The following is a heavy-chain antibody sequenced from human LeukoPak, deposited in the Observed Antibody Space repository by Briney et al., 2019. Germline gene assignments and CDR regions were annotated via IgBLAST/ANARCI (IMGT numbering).Heavy chain of an antibody. CDR1: GFTFSSYS. V-gene: IGHV3-21*01. CDR2: ISYSTSYM. D-gene: IGHD1-26*01. Sequence: PGGSLRLSCAASGFTFSSYSMNWVRQAPWKGLEWVSSISYSTSYMYYADSVKGRFTISRDNAKNSLYLQMNSLRAEDTAVYYCPRSVVGATPLLYYYIDLWGKGTTVTVSS. CDR3: PRSVVGATPLLYYYIDL. J-gene: IGHJ6*03.